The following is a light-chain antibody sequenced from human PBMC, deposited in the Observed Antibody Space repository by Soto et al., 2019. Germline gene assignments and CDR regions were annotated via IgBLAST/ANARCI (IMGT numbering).Light chain of an antibody. CDR2: ENN. CDR3: GTWDSSLSAAQ. CDR1: SSNIGNNY. J-gene: IGLJ3*02. Sequence: QSVLTQPPSVSAAPGQKVTISCSGSSSNIGNNYVSWYQQLPGTAPKLLIYENNKRPSGIPDRFSGSKSGTSATLGITGLQTGDEADYYCGTWDSSLSAAQFGGGTKVTLL. V-gene: IGLV1-51*02.